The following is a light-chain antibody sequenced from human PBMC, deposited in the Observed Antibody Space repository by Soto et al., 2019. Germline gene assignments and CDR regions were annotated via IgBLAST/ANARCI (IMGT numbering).Light chain of an antibody. CDR1: QGISTY. J-gene: IGKJ1*01. Sequence: DIPMTQSPSSLSASVGDRVTITCRASQGISTYLAWYQQKPGKVPKILIYAASTLQSGVPRRFSASGSGTDFTLTISSLQPEDVATYYCQKYNDFPWTFGQGTKVEIK. CDR3: QKYNDFPWT. CDR2: AAS. V-gene: IGKV1-27*01.